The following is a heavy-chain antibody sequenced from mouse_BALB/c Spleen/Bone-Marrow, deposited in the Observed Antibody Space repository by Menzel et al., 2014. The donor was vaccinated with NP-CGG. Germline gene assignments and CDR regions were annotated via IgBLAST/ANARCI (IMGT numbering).Heavy chain of an antibody. CDR3: ERGGDAGAWFAY. J-gene: IGHJ3*01. Sequence: VQLQQSGAELARPGASVKLSCKASGYTFTDYYINWVKQRTGQGLEWIGEIYPGSGNTYYNEKFKGKATLTADKSSSTVHMRRSSVTSEDSAVYFCERGGDAGAWFAYWGQGTLLTVSA. CDR1: GYTFTDYY. D-gene: IGHD3-3*01. CDR2: IYPGSGNT. V-gene: IGHV1-76*01.